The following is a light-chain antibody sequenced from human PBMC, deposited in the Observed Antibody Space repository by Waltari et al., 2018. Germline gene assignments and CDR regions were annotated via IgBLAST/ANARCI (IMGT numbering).Light chain of an antibody. V-gene: IGKV3-15*01. CDR2: GAS. CDR1: RSVNSN. CDR3: QQYNNWPLT. J-gene: IGKJ4*01. Sequence: SCRTSRSVNSNLAWYQHKPGQAPRLLMYGASTRPTGIPARFSGRESGTEFTLTITSLQSEDFAVYYCQQYNNWPLTFGGGTKVEI.